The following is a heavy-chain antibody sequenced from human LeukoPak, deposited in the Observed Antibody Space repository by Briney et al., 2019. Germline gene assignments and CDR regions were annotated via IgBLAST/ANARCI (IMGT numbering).Heavy chain of an antibody. CDR2: IWYDGSNK. V-gene: IGHV3-33*01. J-gene: IGHJ3*02. Sequence: GGSLRLSCAASGFTFSSYGMHWVRQAPGKGLEWVAVIWYDGSNKDHANSVKGRFTIPRDNSKNTLFLQMNSLRAEDTAVYYCARGGTYSYSYGADAFDIWGQGTMVSVS. CDR3: ARGGTYSYSYGADAFDI. CDR1: GFTFSSYG. D-gene: IGHD5-18*01.